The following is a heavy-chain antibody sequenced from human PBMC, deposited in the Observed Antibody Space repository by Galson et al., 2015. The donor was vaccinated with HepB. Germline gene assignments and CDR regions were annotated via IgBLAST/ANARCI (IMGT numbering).Heavy chain of an antibody. J-gene: IGHJ4*02. D-gene: IGHD3-22*01. CDR1: GFTFSSYA. CDR3: AIIPPPDDSSGPLY. CDR2: ISGSSGST. V-gene: IGHV3-23*01. Sequence: SLRLSCAASGFTFSSYAMSWVRQAPGKGLEWVSTISGSSGSTYYADSVKGRFTISRDNSKNTLYLQMNSLRAEDTAVYYCAIIPPPDDSSGPLYWGQGTLVTVSS.